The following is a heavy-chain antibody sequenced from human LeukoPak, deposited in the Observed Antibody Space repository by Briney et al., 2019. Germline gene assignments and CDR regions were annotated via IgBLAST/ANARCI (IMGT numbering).Heavy chain of an antibody. CDR3: ASRGGDEEMATS. D-gene: IGHD5-24*01. CDR2: IYSSGNT. J-gene: IGHJ5*02. CDR1: GDSISSSRYY. V-gene: IGHV4-39*07. Sequence: PSETLSLTCSVSGDSISSSRYYWGWVRQPPGKGLEWIGGIYSSGNTYFNPSLKSRVTISLNTSKNQLSLKLSSVTAADTAVYYCASRGGDEEMATSWGQGTLVTVSS.